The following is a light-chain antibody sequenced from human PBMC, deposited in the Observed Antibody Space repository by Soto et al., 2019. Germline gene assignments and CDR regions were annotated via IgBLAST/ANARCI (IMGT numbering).Light chain of an antibody. CDR2: GDT. CDR1: SGSIASNY. CDR3: QSYGV. Sequence: NFMLSQPHSVSESPGKTVTISCTRSSGSIASNYVQWYQQPPGSGPATIIYGDTLRPPGVPDRFSGSIDISSNSASLTISGLKTDDEADYYCQSYGVCGVRTKLTVL. V-gene: IGLV6-57*04. J-gene: IGLJ3*02.